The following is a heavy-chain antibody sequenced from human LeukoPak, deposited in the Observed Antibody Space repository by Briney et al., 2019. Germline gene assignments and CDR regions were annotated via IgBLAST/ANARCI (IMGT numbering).Heavy chain of an antibody. Sequence: SETLSLTCTVPGCSISSSSYYWGWIRQPPGKGLEWIGSIYYSGSTYYNPSLKSRVTISVDTSKNQFSLMLSSVTAADTAVYYCACSLRLGELSSSYYYYYYMDVWGKGTTVTVSS. D-gene: IGHD3-16*02. CDR1: GCSISSSSYY. J-gene: IGHJ6*03. V-gene: IGHV4-39*07. CDR3: ACSLRLGELSSSYYYYYYMDV. CDR2: IYYSGST.